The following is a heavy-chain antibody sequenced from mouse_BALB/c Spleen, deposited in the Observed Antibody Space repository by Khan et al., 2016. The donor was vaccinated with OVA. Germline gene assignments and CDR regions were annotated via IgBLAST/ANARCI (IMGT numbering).Heavy chain of an antibody. CDR3: ARPSTATAMDY. J-gene: IGHJ4*01. V-gene: IGHV1S137*01. CDR1: GYTFTDYA. Sequence: VQLHESGAELVRPGVSVKISCKGSGYTFTDYAMHWVKQSHAKSLEWIGVISTYYGDASYNQKFKGKATMTVDKSSSTAYMELARLTSEDSAIYYCARPSTATAMDYWGQGTSVTVSS. CDR2: ISTYYGDA. D-gene: IGHD1-2*01.